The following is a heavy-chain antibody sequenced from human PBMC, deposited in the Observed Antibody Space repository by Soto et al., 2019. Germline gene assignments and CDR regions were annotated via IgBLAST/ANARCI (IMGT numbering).Heavy chain of an antibody. CDR3: ARDLGHSSSFYFDY. V-gene: IGHV1-18*01. D-gene: IGHD6-6*01. CDR2: ISGYNGNT. Sequence: GASVKVSCKASGYTFAYYGRTWVRQAPGQGLEWMGWISGYNGNTNYAQKLQGRVTMTTDTSTTTAYMELRSLRSDDTAVYFCARDLGHSSSFYFDYWGQGTLVTVSS. J-gene: IGHJ4*02. CDR1: GYTFAYYG.